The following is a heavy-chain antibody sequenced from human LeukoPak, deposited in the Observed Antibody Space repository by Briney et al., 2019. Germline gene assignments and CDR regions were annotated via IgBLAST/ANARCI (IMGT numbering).Heavy chain of an antibody. CDR1: GFSLSTSGVG. Sequence: SGPTLVNPTQTLTLTCTFSGFSLSTSGVGVGWIRQPPGKALEWLALIYWNDDKRCSPSLKSRLTITKDTSKNQVVLTMTNMDPVDTATYYCAHLRIAAAGTRFDYWGQGTLVTVSS. CDR3: AHLRIAAAGTRFDY. CDR2: IYWNDDK. V-gene: IGHV2-5*01. D-gene: IGHD6-13*01. J-gene: IGHJ4*02.